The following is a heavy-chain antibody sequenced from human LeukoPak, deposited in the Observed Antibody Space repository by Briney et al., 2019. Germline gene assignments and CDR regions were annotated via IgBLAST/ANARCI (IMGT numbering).Heavy chain of an antibody. D-gene: IGHD2-21*01. J-gene: IGHJ4*02. CDR2: MSGNGGNT. V-gene: IGHV3-43*02. Sequence: GGSLRLSCAASGFTFDDYAMHWVRQAPGKGLEWVSLMSGNGGNTYYSDSVKGRFTISRDNSKNSLYLQMNSLRTEDTALYYCAKARLNRNYFDYWGQGTLVTVSS. CDR1: GFTFDDYA. CDR3: AKARLNRNYFDY.